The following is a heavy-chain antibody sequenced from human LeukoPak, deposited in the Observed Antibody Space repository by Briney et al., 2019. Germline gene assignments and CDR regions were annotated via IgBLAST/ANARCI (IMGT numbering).Heavy chain of an antibody. CDR1: GYSISSGYY. Sequence: PSETLSLTCTVSGYSISSGYYWDWIRQPPGKGLGWVGSIYHCGSTYYNPSLKSRVTISVDMSKNQFSLKLSSGTAADTAVYYCARDPRIGEYYFDYWGQGTLVTVSS. CDR2: IYHCGST. CDR3: ARDPRIGEYYFDY. J-gene: IGHJ4*02. D-gene: IGHD3-10*01. V-gene: IGHV4-38-2*02.